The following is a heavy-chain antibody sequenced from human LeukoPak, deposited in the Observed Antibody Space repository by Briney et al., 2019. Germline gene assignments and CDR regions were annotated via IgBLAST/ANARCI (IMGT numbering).Heavy chain of an antibody. Sequence: GGSLRLSCAASGFTFSSYSMNWVRQAPGKGLEWVPSISSSSSYIYYADSVKGRFTISRDNAKNSLYLQMNSLRAEDTAVYYCATRILATSIDYWGQGTLVTVSS. CDR2: ISSSSSYI. CDR1: GFTFSSYS. J-gene: IGHJ4*02. CDR3: ATRILATSIDY. D-gene: IGHD1-26*01. V-gene: IGHV3-21*01.